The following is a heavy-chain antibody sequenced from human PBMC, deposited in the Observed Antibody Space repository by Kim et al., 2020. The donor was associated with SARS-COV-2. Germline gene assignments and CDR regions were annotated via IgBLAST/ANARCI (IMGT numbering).Heavy chain of an antibody. D-gene: IGHD3-22*01. V-gene: IGHV1-69*02. CDR1: GGTFSSYT. J-gene: IGHJ4*02. Sequence: SVKVSCKASGGTFSSYTISWVRQAPGQGLEWMGRIIPILGIANYAQKFQGRLTITADKSTSTAYMELSSLRSEDTAVYYCARGGRTTYYYDSSGEEFDYWGQGTLVTVSS. CDR2: IIPILGIA. CDR3: ARGGRTTYYYDSSGEEFDY.